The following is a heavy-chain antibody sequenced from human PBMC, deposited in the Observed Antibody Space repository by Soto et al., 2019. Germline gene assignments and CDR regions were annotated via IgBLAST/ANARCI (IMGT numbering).Heavy chain of an antibody. CDR3: ARDPHEFWTSYWFDP. Sequence: ASVKVSCKTSGYTFNTYGINWVRQAPGQGLELMGWISAYDGKTTYAEKFQGRVTLTTDTSTSTAYMELRSLRSDDTAIYYCARDPHEFWTSYWFDPWGQGTPVTSPQ. CDR2: ISAYDGKT. CDR1: GYTFNTYG. J-gene: IGHJ5*02. V-gene: IGHV1-18*01. D-gene: IGHD3-3*01.